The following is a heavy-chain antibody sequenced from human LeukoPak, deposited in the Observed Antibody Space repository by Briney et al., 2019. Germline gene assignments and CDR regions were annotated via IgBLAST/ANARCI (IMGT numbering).Heavy chain of an antibody. CDR1: GGSISDYY. CDR3: AKRFRTSCTLHHDAYDV. Sequence: PSETLSLTCTVSGGSISDYYWSWIRHPPGKGLEWIGHIFGNVSPDYNPSLRSRITITIDTSKNQFSLQLSSVTAADTAMYFCAKRFRTSCTLHHDAYDVWGQGTVVTVTS. J-gene: IGHJ3*01. V-gene: IGHV4-4*09. D-gene: IGHD3-3*01. CDR2: IFGNVSP.